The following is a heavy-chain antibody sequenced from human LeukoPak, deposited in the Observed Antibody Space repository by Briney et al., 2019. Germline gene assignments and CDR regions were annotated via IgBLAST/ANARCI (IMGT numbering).Heavy chain of an antibody. CDR3: ARFPLRWFYDY. CDR2: INHSGST. V-gene: IGHV4-34*01. CDR1: GGSFSGYY. J-gene: IGHJ4*02. D-gene: IGHD4-23*01. Sequence: PSETLSLTCAVYGGSFSGYYWSWIRQPPGKGLEWIGEINHSGSTNYNPSLKSRVTISVDTSKNQFSLKLSSVTAADTAVYYCARFPLRWFYDYWGQGTLVTVSS.